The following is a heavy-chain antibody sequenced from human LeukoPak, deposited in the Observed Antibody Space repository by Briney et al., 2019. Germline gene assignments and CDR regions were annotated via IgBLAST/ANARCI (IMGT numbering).Heavy chain of an antibody. V-gene: IGHV1-69*13. D-gene: IGHD2-2*03. CDR3: ARVEIVGWPTDETGLDYYYYYGMDV. Sequence: SVKVSFKASGGTFSSYAISWVRQAPGQGLEWMGGIIPIFGTANYAQKFQDRVTITADESTSTAYMELSSLRSEDTAVYYCARVEIVGWPTDETGLDYYYYYGMDVWGQGTTVTVSS. CDR1: GGTFSSYA. J-gene: IGHJ6*02. CDR2: IIPIFGTA.